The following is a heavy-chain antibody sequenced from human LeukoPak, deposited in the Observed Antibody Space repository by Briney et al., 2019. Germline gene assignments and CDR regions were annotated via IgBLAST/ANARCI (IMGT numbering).Heavy chain of an antibody. CDR1: GYTFTSYY. Sequence: GASVKVSCKASGYTFTSYYMHWVRQAPGQGLEWMGIINPSGGSTSYAQKFQGRVTMTRDTSTSTVYMELSSLRSEDTAVYYCARSRVGSGWYGDDAFDIWGQGTMVTVSS. CDR2: INPSGGST. V-gene: IGHV1-46*01. CDR3: ARSRVGSGWYGDDAFDI. D-gene: IGHD6-19*01. J-gene: IGHJ3*02.